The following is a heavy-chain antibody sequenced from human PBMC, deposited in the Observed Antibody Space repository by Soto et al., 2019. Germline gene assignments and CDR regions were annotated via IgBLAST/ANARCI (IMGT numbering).Heavy chain of an antibody. CDR2: IYSGGST. CDR3: ARDKIYGDYDYSYGMDV. CDR1: GFTVSSNY. V-gene: IGHV3-66*01. J-gene: IGHJ6*04. Sequence: EVQLVESGGGLVQPGGSLRLSCAASGFTVSSNYMSWVRQAPGKGLEWVSVIYSGGSTYYADSVKGRFTISRDNSNNTLYLQMNSLRAEDTAVYYCARDKIYGDYDYSYGMDVWGKGTTVTVSS. D-gene: IGHD4-17*01.